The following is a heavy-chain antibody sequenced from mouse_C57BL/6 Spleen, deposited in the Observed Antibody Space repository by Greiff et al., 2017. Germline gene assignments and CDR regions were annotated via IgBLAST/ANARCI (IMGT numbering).Heavy chain of an antibody. Sequence: QVQLQQSGAELVKPGASVKMSCKASGYTFTTYPIEWMRQNHGKSLEWIGNFHPYNDDTKYNEKFKGMATLTVEKSSSTVYLELRRVKSDDPAVYYWARQGSPYAMDYWGQGTSVTVSS. J-gene: IGHJ4*01. V-gene: IGHV1-47*01. CDR2: FHPYNDDT. CDR3: ARQGSPYAMDY. CDR1: GYTFTTYP. D-gene: IGHD1-1*01.